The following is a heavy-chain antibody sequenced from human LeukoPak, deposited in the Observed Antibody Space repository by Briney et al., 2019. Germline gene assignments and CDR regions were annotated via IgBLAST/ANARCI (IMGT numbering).Heavy chain of an antibody. J-gene: IGHJ4*02. Sequence: QTGGSLRLSCAASGFTFSSYAMRWVRQAPGKGLEWVAVISYDGSNKYYADSVKGRFTISRDNSKNTLYLQMNSLRAEDTAVYYCARGSRFLEWLTLYFDYWGQETLVTVSS. D-gene: IGHD3-3*01. V-gene: IGHV3-30-3*01. CDR1: GFTFSSYA. CDR2: ISYDGSNK. CDR3: ARGSRFLEWLTLYFDY.